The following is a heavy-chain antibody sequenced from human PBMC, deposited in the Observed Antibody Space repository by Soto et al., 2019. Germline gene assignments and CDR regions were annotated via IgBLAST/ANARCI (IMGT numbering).Heavy chain of an antibody. V-gene: IGHV4-34*01. Sequence: QVQLQQWGAGLLKPSETLSLTCAVYGGSLSGYYWSWIRQPPGKGLEWIGEINHSGSTNYNPSLKSRVTISVDTFKIQFPLKLSSMTAADTAVYYCARGVYCSTTSCYWGMDVWGQGTTVTVSS. CDR2: INHSGST. CDR3: ARGVYCSTTSCYWGMDV. D-gene: IGHD2-2*01. CDR1: GGSLSGYY. J-gene: IGHJ6*02.